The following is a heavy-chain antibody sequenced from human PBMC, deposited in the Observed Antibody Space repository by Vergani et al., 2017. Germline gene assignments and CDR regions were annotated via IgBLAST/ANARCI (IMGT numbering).Heavy chain of an antibody. CDR2: IKQDGSEK. Sequence: EVQLVESGGGLVQPGGSLRLSCAASGFTFSSYWMSWVRQAPGKGLEWVANIKQDGSEKYYVDSVKGRFTISRDNAKNSLYLQMNSLRAEDTAVYYCATSKLGYYDSSAFDIWGQGTMVTVSS. CDR3: ATSKLGYYDSSAFDI. CDR1: GFTFSSYW. D-gene: IGHD3-22*01. J-gene: IGHJ3*02. V-gene: IGHV3-7*01.